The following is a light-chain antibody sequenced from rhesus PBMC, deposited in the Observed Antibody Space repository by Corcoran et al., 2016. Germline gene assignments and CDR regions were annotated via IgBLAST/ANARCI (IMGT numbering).Light chain of an antibody. Sequence: EIVMTQSPATLSLSPGETATLSCRASESVGSYLAWYQQKPGLAPRLLIYGASSRATGIPDRFSGSGSGTDFTLTSSSLEPEDVGVYYCQQSSNLSPLTFGGGTKVEIK. J-gene: IGKJ4*01. V-gene: IGKV3-31*02. CDR2: GAS. CDR1: ESVGSY. CDR3: QQSSNLSPLT.